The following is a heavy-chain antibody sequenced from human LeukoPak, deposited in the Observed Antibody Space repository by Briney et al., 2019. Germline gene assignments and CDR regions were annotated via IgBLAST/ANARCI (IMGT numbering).Heavy chain of an antibody. Sequence: ASVKVSCKASGYTFTNYYIHWVRQAPGQGLEWMGIINPSAGSTGFAQKFQGRVTITADESTSTAYMELSSLRSEDTAVYYCARDWSSPLTSDAFDIWGQGTMVTVSS. CDR2: INPSAGST. J-gene: IGHJ3*02. V-gene: IGHV1-46*01. D-gene: IGHD1-20*01. CDR1: GYTFTNYY. CDR3: ARDWSSPLTSDAFDI.